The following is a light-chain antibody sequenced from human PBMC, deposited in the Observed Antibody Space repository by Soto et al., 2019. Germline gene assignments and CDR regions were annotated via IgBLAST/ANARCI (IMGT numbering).Light chain of an antibody. J-gene: IGKJ1*01. CDR3: QHSGT. CDR1: QSISTR. Sequence: DIQMTQSPSTLSASVGDRVTITCRASQSISTRLAWYQQKPGRAPNLLIYKASDLKTGVPSRFSGSGSGTEFSLSITTLQPGDFATYYGQHSGTFGQGTKVEIK. V-gene: IGKV1-5*03. CDR2: KAS.